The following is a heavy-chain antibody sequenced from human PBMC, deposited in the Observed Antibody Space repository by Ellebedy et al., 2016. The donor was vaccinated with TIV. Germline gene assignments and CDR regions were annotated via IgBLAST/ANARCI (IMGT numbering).Heavy chain of an antibody. CDR3: AREGSSGDYGMDV. CDR2: INPSGGST. CDR1: GYTFTSYY. V-gene: IGHV1-46*01. D-gene: IGHD6-19*01. Sequence: ASVKVSCKASGYTFTSYYMHWVRQAPGQGLEWMGIINPSGGSTSYAQKFQGRVTMTRDTSTSTVYMELSRLRPDDTAVYYCAREGSSGDYGMDVWGQGTTVTVSS. J-gene: IGHJ6*02.